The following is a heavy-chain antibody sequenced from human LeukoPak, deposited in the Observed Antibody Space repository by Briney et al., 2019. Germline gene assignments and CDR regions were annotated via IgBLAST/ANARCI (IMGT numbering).Heavy chain of an antibody. CDR2: IIPIFGSA. J-gene: IGHJ4*02. D-gene: IGHD3-22*01. CDR1: GGTFSSYA. V-gene: IGHV1-69*13. CDR3: ARDRPTYYDSSGVLGY. Sequence: SVKVSCKASGGTFSSYAISWVRQAPGQGLEWMGGIIPIFGSANYAQKFQGRVTITADESTSTAYMELSSLRSEDTAVYYRARDRPTYYDSSGVLGYWGQGTLVTVSS.